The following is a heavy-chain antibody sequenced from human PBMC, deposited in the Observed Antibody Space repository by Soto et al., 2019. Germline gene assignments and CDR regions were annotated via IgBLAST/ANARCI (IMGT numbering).Heavy chain of an antibody. Sequence: HPGGSLRLSCAASGFTFSSYAMHWVRQAPGKGLEWVAVISYDGSNKYYADSVKGRFTISRDNSKNTLYLQMNSLRAEDTAVYYCASQRGRAAVAGPGDYWGQGTLVTVSS. J-gene: IGHJ4*02. CDR3: ASQRGRAAVAGPGDY. V-gene: IGHV3-30-3*01. D-gene: IGHD6-19*01. CDR1: GFTFSSYA. CDR2: ISYDGSNK.